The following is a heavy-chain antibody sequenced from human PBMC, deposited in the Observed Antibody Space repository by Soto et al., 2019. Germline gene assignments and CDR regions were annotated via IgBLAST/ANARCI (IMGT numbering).Heavy chain of an antibody. D-gene: IGHD4-17*01. J-gene: IGHJ6*02. CDR2: IYYSGST. CDR3: ARELTTVKGGYYYYYGMDV. Sequence: PSETLSLTCTVSGGSISSSSYYWGWIRQPPGKGLEWIGSIYYSGSTYYNPSLKSRVTISVDTSKNQFSLKLSSVTAADTAVYYCARELTTVKGGYYYYYGMDVWGQGTTVTVSS. V-gene: IGHV4-39*02. CDR1: GGSISSSSYY.